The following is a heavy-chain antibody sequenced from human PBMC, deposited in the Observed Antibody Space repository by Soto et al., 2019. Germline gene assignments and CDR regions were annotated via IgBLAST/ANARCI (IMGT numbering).Heavy chain of an antibody. D-gene: IGHD3-10*01. J-gene: IGHJ6*02. CDR1: GGSISSSSYY. Sequence: PSETLSLTCTVSGGSISSSSYYWGWIRQPPGKGLEWIGSIYYSGSTYYNPSLKSRVTISVDTSKNQFSLKLSSVTAADTAVYYCASGNYYGSGSYYNGVYYYYGMDVWGQGTTVTVSS. CDR2: IYYSGST. CDR3: ASGNYYGSGSYYNGVYYYYGMDV. V-gene: IGHV4-39*01.